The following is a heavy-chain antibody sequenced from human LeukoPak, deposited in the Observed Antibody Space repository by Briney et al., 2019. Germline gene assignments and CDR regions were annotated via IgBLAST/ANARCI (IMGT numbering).Heavy chain of an antibody. CDR2: IILNEYGI. V-gene: IGHV3-64D*06. CDR1: GLSFAFIA. CDR3: VTHFDSFDV. D-gene: IGHD3-22*01. J-gene: IGHJ3*01. Sequence: PGGSLRLSCSASGLSFAFIAMHWVRQPPGEGLEYVSTIILNEYGIYYTESVRGRFTISRDNSRSLLYLHMSDLRPDDTAVYYCVTHFDSFDVWGQGTTVTVSA.